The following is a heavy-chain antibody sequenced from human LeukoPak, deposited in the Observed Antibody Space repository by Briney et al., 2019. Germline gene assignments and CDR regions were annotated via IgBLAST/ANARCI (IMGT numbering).Heavy chain of an antibody. J-gene: IGHJ4*02. V-gene: IGHV4-59*01. CDR3: ARGFRGASFDY. D-gene: IGHD1-26*01. Sequence: SETLSLTCTVSGGSISSYYWSWIRQPPGKGLEWIGYIYYSGSTNYNPSLKSRVTISVDTSKNQFSLKLSSVTAADTAVYYCARGFRGASFDYWGQGTLFTVSS. CDR2: IYYSGST. CDR1: GGSISSYY.